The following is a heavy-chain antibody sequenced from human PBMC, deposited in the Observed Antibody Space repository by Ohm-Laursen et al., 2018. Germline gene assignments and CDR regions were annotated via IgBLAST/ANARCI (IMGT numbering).Heavy chain of an antibody. CDR1: GFTFSDHY. CDR3: AKGPGIGFD. Sequence: SLRLSCTASGFTFSDHYMDWVRQAPGKGLEWVAVISYDGSNKYYADSVKGRFTISRDNSKNTLYLQMNSLRAEDTAVYYCAKGPGIGFDWGQGTLVTVSS. J-gene: IGHJ4*02. D-gene: IGHD1-26*01. V-gene: IGHV3-30*18. CDR2: ISYDGSNK.